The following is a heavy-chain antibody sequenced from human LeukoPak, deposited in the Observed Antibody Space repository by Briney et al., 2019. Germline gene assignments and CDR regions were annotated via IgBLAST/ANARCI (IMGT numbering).Heavy chain of an antibody. D-gene: IGHD3-3*01. CDR1: GFTFSSYA. Sequence: GGSLRLSCAASGFTFSSYAMSWVRQAPGKGLEWVSAISGSGGSTYYADSVKGRFTISRDNSKNTLYLQMNSLRAEDTAVYYCATDVFRFLEWLSLFNYFDYWGQGTLVSVSS. CDR3: ATDVFRFLEWLSLFNYFDY. CDR2: ISGSGGST. V-gene: IGHV3-23*01. J-gene: IGHJ4*02.